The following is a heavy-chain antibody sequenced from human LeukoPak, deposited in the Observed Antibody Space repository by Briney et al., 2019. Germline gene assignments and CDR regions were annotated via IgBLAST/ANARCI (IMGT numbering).Heavy chain of an antibody. CDR1: GGSISSYY. CDR3: ARRYGSGSSGTFDY. V-gene: IGHV4-59*01. Sequence: NTSETLSLTCTVSGGSISSYYWSWIRQPPGKGLEWIGYMYYSGSTNYNPSLKSRVTISVDTSKNQFSLKLSSVTAADTAVYYCARRYGSGSSGTFDYWGQGTLVTVSS. D-gene: IGHD3-10*01. J-gene: IGHJ4*02. CDR2: MYYSGST.